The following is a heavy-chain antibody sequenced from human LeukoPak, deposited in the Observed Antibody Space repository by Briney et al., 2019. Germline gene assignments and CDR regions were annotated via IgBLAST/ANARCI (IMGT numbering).Heavy chain of an antibody. CDR2: IIPIFGTA. CDR1: GGTFSSYV. V-gene: IGHV1-69*05. Sequence: GASVKVSCKASGGTFSSYVISWVRQAPGQGLEWIGGIIPIFGTANYAQKFQGRVTITTDESTSTAYMELSSLRSEDTAVYYCARSPHYYDSSGSIYTPFDPWGQGTLVTVSS. D-gene: IGHD3-22*01. J-gene: IGHJ5*02. CDR3: ARSPHYYDSSGSIYTPFDP.